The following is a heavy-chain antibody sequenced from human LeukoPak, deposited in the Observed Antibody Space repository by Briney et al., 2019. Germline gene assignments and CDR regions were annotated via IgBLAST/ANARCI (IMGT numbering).Heavy chain of an antibody. Sequence: ASVKVSCKASGYTFTSYYMHRVRQAPGQGLEWMGIINPSGGSTSYAQKFQGRVTMTRDTSTSTVYMELSSLRSEDTAVYYCARDRQSVAETPFFDYWGQGTLVTVSS. J-gene: IGHJ4*02. CDR2: INPSGGST. V-gene: IGHV1-46*01. CDR3: ARDRQSVAETPFFDY. D-gene: IGHD6-19*01. CDR1: GYTFTSYY.